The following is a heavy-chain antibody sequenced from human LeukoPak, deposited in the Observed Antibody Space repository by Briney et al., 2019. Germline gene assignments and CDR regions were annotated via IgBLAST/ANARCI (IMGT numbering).Heavy chain of an antibody. J-gene: IGHJ4*02. V-gene: IGHV3-9*01. D-gene: IGHD5-24*01. CDR3: AREMATTLANDY. CDR2: ISWNSGSI. CDR1: GFTFDDYA. Sequence: PGGSLRLSCAASGFTFDDYAMHWVRQAPGKGLEWVSGISWNSGSIGYADSVKGRFTISRDNAKNSLYLQMNSLRAEDTAVYYCAREMATTLANDYWGQGTLVTVSS.